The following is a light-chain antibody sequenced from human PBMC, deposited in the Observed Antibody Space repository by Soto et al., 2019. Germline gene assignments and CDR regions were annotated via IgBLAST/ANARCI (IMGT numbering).Light chain of an antibody. V-gene: IGLV1-44*01. Sequence: QAVVTQPPSASGTPGQRVTISCSGDSSHIATNAVNWYQQLPGTAPKLLIYSNYQRPSGVPDRFSGSKSGTSASLAISGLQSEDEADYYCAVWDDSLVVFGGGTKLTVL. J-gene: IGLJ2*01. CDR2: SNY. CDR1: SSHIATNA. CDR3: AVWDDSLVV.